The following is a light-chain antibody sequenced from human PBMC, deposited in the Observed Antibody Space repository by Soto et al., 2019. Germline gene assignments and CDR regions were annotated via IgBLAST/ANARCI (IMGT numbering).Light chain of an antibody. CDR2: DVT. V-gene: IGLV2-14*03. CDR3: SSYTTRNTEV. Sequence: QSALTQLASVSGSPGRSISISCIGTSSDVGAFNYVSWYQHHPGKAPQLIIYDVTSRPSGVSNRFSASKSGNTASLTISGLQAEDEADYYCSSYTTRNTEVFGTGTKVTVL. J-gene: IGLJ1*01. CDR1: SSDVGAFNY.